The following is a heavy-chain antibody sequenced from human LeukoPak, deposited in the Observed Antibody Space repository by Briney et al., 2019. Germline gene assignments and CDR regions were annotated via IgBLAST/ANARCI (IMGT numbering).Heavy chain of an antibody. V-gene: IGHV4-59*01. Sequence: PSETLSLTCTVSGGSISSYYWSWIRQPPGKGLEWIGYIYYSGSTNYNPSLKSRVTISVDTPKNQFSLKLSSVTAADTAVYYCARVRDFELRGEPCYMDVWGQGTTVTVSS. CDR3: ARVRDFELRGEPCYMDV. CDR2: IYYSGST. CDR1: GGSISSYY. D-gene: IGHD3-10*01. J-gene: IGHJ6*02.